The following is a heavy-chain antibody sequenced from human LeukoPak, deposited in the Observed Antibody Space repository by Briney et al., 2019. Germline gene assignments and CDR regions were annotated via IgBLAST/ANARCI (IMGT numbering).Heavy chain of an antibody. CDR1: GFTFSSYG. V-gene: IGHV3-30*18. CDR3: AKGEAYCGGDCYPD. D-gene: IGHD2-21*02. CDR2: ISYDGSSK. J-gene: IGHJ4*02. Sequence: GRSLRLSCAASGFTFSSYGMHWVRQAPGKGLEWVAVISYDGSSKYYADSVKGRFTISRDSSKNTLYLQMNSLRAEDTAVYYCAKGEAYCGGDCYPDWGQGTLVTVSS.